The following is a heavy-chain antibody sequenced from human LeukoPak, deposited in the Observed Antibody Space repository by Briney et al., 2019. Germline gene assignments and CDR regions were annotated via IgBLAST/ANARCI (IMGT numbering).Heavy chain of an antibody. D-gene: IGHD6-13*01. Sequence: PGRSLRLSCAASGFTFDDFAMHWVRQAPGKGLEWVSGISWNSGSIGYADSVKGRFTISSDNAKNSLYLQMNSLRAEDTALYYCAKGTAAAGPYGMDVWGQGTTVTVSS. CDR3: AKGTAAAGPYGMDV. CDR1: GFTFDDFA. J-gene: IGHJ6*02. CDR2: ISWNSGSI. V-gene: IGHV3-9*01.